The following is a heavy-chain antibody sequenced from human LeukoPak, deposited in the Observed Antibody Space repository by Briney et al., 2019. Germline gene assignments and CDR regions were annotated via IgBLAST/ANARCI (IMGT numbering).Heavy chain of an antibody. Sequence: PGGSLGLSCAASGFTFDDYAMHWVRQAPGKGLEWVSLISWDGGSTYYADSVKGRFTISRDNSKNSLYLQMNSLRAEDTALYYCAKDSSGYYWDYWGQGTLVTVSS. J-gene: IGHJ4*02. CDR3: AKDSSGYYWDY. CDR2: ISWDGGST. D-gene: IGHD3-22*01. V-gene: IGHV3-43D*03. CDR1: GFTFDDYA.